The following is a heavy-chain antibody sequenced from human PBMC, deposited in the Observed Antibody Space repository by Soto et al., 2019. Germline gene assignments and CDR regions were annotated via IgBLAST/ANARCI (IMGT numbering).Heavy chain of an antibody. CDR3: ARDLWGYCGTDCYPLDV. D-gene: IGHD2-21*02. V-gene: IGHV4-59*11. CDR2: MYNTGST. CDR1: GGSISSFTNHY. Sequence: PSETLSLTCTVSGGSISSFTNHYCSWIRLPPGKGLEWIGYMYNTGSTVYNPSFKSRVTISVDTSKNQFSLKLNSVTAADTAVYYCARDLWGYCGTDCYPLDVWGQGTTVTVSS. J-gene: IGHJ6*02.